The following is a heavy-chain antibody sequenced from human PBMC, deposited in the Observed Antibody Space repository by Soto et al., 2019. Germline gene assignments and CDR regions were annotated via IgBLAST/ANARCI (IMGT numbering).Heavy chain of an antibody. CDR2: IFHSGST. CDR1: GGSISSGGYS. Sequence: QLQLQESGSGLVRPSQTLSLTCADSGGSISSGGYSWNWIRQPPGKGLEWIGYIFHSGSTLYNPSLKSRGTISVDKSKNQFSLKLSSVTAADTAVYYGARDKPEGNWFDPWGQGTLVTVAS. V-gene: IGHV4-30-2*01. CDR3: ARDKPEGNWFDP. J-gene: IGHJ5*02.